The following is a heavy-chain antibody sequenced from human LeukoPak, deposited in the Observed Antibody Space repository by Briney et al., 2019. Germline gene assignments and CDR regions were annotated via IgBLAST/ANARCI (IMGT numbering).Heavy chain of an antibody. Sequence: PSETLSLTCAVYGGSFSGYYWSWIRQPPGKGLEWIGEINHSGSTNYNPSLKSRVTISVDTSKNQFSLKLSSVTAADMAVYYCARGGRGGVIALDYWGQGTLVTVSS. D-gene: IGHD3-16*02. CDR2: INHSGST. CDR1: GGSFSGYY. J-gene: IGHJ4*02. CDR3: ARGGRGGVIALDY. V-gene: IGHV4-34*01.